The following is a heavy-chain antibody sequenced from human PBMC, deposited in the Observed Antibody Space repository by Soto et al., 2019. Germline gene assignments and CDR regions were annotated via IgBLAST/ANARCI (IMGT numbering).Heavy chain of an antibody. CDR2: ISWNSGSI. D-gene: IGHD4-17*01. J-gene: IGHJ6*02. V-gene: IGHV3-9*01. CDR3: AKDSGDYVFPEGMDV. Sequence: DVQLVESGGGLVQPGRSLRLSCAASGFTFDDYAMHWVRQAPGKGLEWVSGISWNSGSIGYADSVKGRFTISRDNAKNSLYLQMNSLRAEDTALYYCAKDSGDYVFPEGMDVWGQGTTVTVSS. CDR1: GFTFDDYA.